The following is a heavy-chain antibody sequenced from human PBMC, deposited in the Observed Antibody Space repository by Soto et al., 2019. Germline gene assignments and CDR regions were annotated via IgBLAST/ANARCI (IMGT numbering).Heavy chain of an antibody. J-gene: IGHJ4*02. V-gene: IGHV3-23*01. CDR1: GFTFSSYA. Sequence: GGSLRLSCAASGFTFSSYAMSWVRQAPGKGLEWVSAISGSGGSTYYADSVKGRFTISRDNSKNTLYLQMNSLRAEDTAVYYCAKDNKRGDYGDYSYYFDYWGQGTLVTVSS. CDR3: AKDNKRGDYGDYSYYFDY. D-gene: IGHD4-17*01. CDR2: ISGSGGST.